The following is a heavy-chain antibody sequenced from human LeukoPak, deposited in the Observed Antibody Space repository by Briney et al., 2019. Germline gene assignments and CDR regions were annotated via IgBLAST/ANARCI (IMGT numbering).Heavy chain of an antibody. CDR1: GGSISSYC. CDR3: ARQEQQLIYNWFDP. J-gene: IGHJ5*02. Sequence: PSETLFLTCTVSGGSISSYCWSWIRQPPGKGLEWIGYIYYSGSTNYNPSLKSRVTISVDTSKNQFSLRLTSVTAADTAVYYCARQEQQLIYNWFDPWGQGTLVTVSS. CDR2: IYYSGST. V-gene: IGHV4-59*01. D-gene: IGHD6-13*01.